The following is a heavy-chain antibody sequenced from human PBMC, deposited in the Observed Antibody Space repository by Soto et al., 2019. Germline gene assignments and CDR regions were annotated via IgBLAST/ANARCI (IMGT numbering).Heavy chain of an antibody. V-gene: IGHV4-30-4*01. CDR3: ARVTWNWGQNYCFDS. D-gene: IGHD7-27*01. CDR1: GGSTSSGDCY. Sequence: QVQLQESGPGLVKPSQTLSLTCTVSGGSTSSGDCYWSWIRQPPGKGLEWIGYIYYSGSSHYNASLKSRVTISVETSKNQFSLKLNSVTAADTAVYYCARVTWNWGQNYCFDSWGQGALVTVSS. J-gene: IGHJ4*02. CDR2: IYYSGSS.